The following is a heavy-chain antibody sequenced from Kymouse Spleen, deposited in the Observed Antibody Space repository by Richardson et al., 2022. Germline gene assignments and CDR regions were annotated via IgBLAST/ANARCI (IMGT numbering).Heavy chain of an antibody. V-gene: IGHV3-33*01. D-gene: IGHD6-19*01. J-gene: IGHJ4*02. CDR2: IWYDGSNK. Sequence: QVQLVESGGGVVQPGRSLRLSCAASGFTFSSYGMHWVRQAPGKGLEWVAVIWYDGSNKYYADSVKGRFTISRDNSKNTLYLQMNSLRAEDTAVYYCARERSSGWTLFDYWGQGTLVTVSS. CDR1: GFTFSSYG. CDR3: ARERSSGWTLFDY.